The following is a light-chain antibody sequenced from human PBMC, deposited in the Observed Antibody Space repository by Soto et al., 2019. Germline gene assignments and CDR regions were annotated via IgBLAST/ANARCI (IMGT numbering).Light chain of an antibody. CDR3: AAWDDSRNGYV. J-gene: IGLJ1*01. V-gene: IGLV1-44*01. Sequence: QSVLTQPPSASGTPGQRVTISCSGSSSNIGSNTVNWYQQLPGTAPKLLIYSNNQRPSGVPDRFSGSKSGTSASLAISGLQSGVEADYYCAAWDDSRNGYVFGTGTKVTVL. CDR1: SSNIGSNT. CDR2: SNN.